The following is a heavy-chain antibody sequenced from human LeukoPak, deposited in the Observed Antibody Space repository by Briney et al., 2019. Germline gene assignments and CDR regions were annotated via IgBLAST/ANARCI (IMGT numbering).Heavy chain of an antibody. V-gene: IGHV1-69*06. J-gene: IGHJ4*02. Sequence: SVKVSCKASGATFISYAMSWVRQAPGQGLEWMGGIVPIFGTANYAQKFQGRVTITADKSTSTAYMEVSSLRSEDTAVYYCAGGRPRGYCSGGSCYHNFDYWGQGTLVTVSS. CDR2: IVPIFGTA. D-gene: IGHD2-15*01. CDR3: AGGRPRGYCSGGSCYHNFDY. CDR1: GATFISYA.